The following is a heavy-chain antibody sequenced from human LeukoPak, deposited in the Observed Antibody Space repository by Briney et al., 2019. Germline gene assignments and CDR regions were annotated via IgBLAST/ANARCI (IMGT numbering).Heavy chain of an antibody. J-gene: IGHJ6*02. CDR2: IIPILGIA. V-gene: IGHV1-69*04. D-gene: IGHD5-18*01. CDR3: ARPGFSYGHKAYYYYYGMDV. Sequence: GASVKVSCKASGGTFSSYAISWVRQAPGQGLEWMGRIIPILGIANYAQKFQGRVTITANKSTSTAYMELSSLRSEDTAVYYCARPGFSYGHKAYYYYYGMDVWGQGTTVTVSS. CDR1: GGTFSSYA.